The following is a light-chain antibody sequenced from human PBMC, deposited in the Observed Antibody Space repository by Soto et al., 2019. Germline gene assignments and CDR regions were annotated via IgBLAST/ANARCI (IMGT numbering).Light chain of an antibody. CDR2: GAS. CDR1: QSISDT. Sequence: EIVMTQSPVTLSVSPGGTATPSCRASQSISDTLAWYQQKPGQAPRLLIHGASTRAPGFPARFSGSGSGTDFTLTISSLQSEDFAVYYCQQYNNWPWTFGQGTKVDI. CDR3: QQYNNWPWT. V-gene: IGKV3-15*01. J-gene: IGKJ1*01.